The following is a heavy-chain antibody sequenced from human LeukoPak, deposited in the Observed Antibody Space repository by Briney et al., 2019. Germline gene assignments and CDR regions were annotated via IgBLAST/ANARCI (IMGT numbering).Heavy chain of an antibody. CDR3: ARDGPGDVGFDY. CDR1: RGSISNYY. D-gene: IGHD7-27*01. CDR2: FSYSGST. J-gene: IGHJ4*02. V-gene: IGHV4-59*01. Sequence: SETLSLTCTVSRGSISNYYWGWIRQPPGKGLEWIGFFSYSGSTNYNPSLKSRVTISVDTSKNQFSLKLTSVTAADTAVYYCARDGPGDVGFDYWGQGTLDTVSS.